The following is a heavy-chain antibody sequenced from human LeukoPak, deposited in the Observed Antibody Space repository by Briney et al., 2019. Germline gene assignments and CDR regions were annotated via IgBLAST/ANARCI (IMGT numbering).Heavy chain of an antibody. CDR1: GYTFTSYG. V-gene: IGHV1-18*01. J-gene: IGHJ4*02. CDR3: ARDHPDGIAAAGPLDY. D-gene: IGHD6-13*01. Sequence: ASVKVSCKASGYTFTSYGISWVRQAPGQGLEWMGWISAYNGNTNYAQKLQGRVTMTTDTSTSTAYMELRSLRSDDTAVYYCARDHPDGIAAAGPLDYWGQGTLVTVSS. CDR2: ISAYNGNT.